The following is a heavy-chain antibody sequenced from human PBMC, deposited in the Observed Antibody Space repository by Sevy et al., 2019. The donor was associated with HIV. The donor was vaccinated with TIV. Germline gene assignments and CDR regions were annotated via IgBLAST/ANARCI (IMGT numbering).Heavy chain of an antibody. V-gene: IGHV3-30*18. J-gene: IGHJ3*02. CDR1: GFTFNSYG. CDR3: AKHPKILWGSGSAFDI. CDR2: ISYDGSNK. D-gene: IGHD2-21*01. Sequence: GESLKISCAASGFTFNSYGMHWVRQAPGKGLEWVAVISYDGSNKYYADSVKGRFTISRDNSKNTLYLQMNSLRAEDTAVYYCAKHPKILWGSGSAFDIGGQGTMVTVS.